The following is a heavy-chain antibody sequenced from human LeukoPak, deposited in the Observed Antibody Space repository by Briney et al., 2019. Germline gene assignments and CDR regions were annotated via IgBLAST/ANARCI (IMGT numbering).Heavy chain of an antibody. CDR3: AKDRGGYGGNSDYFDY. CDR1: GFTFSSYG. D-gene: IGHD4-23*01. CDR2: ISYDGSNK. Sequence: GGSLRLSCAASGFTFSSYGMHWVRRAPGKGLEWVAVISYDGSNKYYADSVKGRFTISRDNSKNTLYLQMNSLRAEDTAVYYCAKDRGGYGGNSDYFDYWGQGTLVTVSS. J-gene: IGHJ4*02. V-gene: IGHV3-30*18.